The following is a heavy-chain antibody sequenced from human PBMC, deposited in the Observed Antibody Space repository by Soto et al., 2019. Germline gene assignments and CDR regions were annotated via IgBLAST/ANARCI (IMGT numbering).Heavy chain of an antibody. J-gene: IGHJ5*02. V-gene: IGHV3-30*18. D-gene: IGHD1-26*01. Sequence: QVQLGESGGGVVQPGRSLRLSCAASGFTFSSYGMHWVRQAPGKGLEWVAVISYDGSNKYYADSVKGRFTISRDNSKNTLYLQMNSLRAEDTAVYYCAKDAIVGSLNWFDPWGQGTLVTVSS. CDR1: GFTFSSYG. CDR2: ISYDGSNK. CDR3: AKDAIVGSLNWFDP.